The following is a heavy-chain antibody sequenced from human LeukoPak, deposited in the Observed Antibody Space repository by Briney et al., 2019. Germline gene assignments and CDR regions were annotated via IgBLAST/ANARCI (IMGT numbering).Heavy chain of an antibody. J-gene: IGHJ4*02. V-gene: IGHV1-2*04. CDR1: GYTFTGYY. CDR2: INPNSGGT. CDR3: ARTGSLSDYYDSSAHYGAYYFDY. Sequence: ASVKVSCKASGYTFTGYYMHWVRQAPGQGLEWMGWINPNSGGTNYAQKFQGWVTMTRDTSISTAYMEPSRLRSDDTAVYYCARTGSLSDYYDSSAHYGAYYFDYWGQGTLVTVSS. D-gene: IGHD3-22*01.